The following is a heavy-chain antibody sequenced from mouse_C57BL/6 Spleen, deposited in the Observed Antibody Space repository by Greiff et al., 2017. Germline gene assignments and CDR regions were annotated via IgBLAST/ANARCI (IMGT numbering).Heavy chain of an antibody. Sequence: QVQLQQPGAELVMPGASVKLSCKASGYTFTSYWLHWVKPRPGQGLEWIGEIDPSDSYTKYNQKFKGKSTLTVDKSSSTAYMQRSSLTSEDSAVYYCARVTTVVAYYAMDYWGQGTSVTVSS. CDR1: GYTFTSYW. CDR2: IDPSDSYT. D-gene: IGHD1-1*01. J-gene: IGHJ4*01. CDR3: ARVTTVVAYYAMDY. V-gene: IGHV1-69*01.